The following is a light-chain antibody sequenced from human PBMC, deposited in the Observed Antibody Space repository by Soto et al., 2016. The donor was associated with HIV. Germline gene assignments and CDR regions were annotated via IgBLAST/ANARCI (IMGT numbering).Light chain of an antibody. CDR1: QMINSY. CDR2: AAS. CDR3: QQSYSIPLT. Sequence: DIQMTQSPSSLSASVGDTVTITCRASQMINSYLNWYQQKPGKAPRLLISAASSLQVGVLSRFSGSRSRTGFSLTITSLQPEDFATYYCQQSYSIPLTFGQGTRLEIK. V-gene: IGKV1-39*01. J-gene: IGKJ5*01.